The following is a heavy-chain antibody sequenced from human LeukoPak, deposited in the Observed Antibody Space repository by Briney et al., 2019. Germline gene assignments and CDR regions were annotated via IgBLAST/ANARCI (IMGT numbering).Heavy chain of an antibody. J-gene: IGHJ4*02. V-gene: IGHV3-48*04. Sequence: GGSLRLSCAASGFTFSSYSMNWVRQAPGKGLEWVSYISSSSSTIYYADSVKGRFAISRDNAKSSLYLQMNSLRAEDTALYYCARSMDSGYFDNWGQGTLVTVSS. CDR2: ISSSSSTI. D-gene: IGHD1-26*01. CDR1: GFTFSSYS. CDR3: ARSMDSGYFDN.